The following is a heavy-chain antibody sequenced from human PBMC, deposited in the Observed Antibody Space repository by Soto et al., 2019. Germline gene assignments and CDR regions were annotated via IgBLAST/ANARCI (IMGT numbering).Heavy chain of an antibody. Sequence: QVQLVQSGAEVKKPGSSVKVSCKASGGSLSNYAINWVRQAPGQRLEWMGGIIPLYGTGNYAPDLRDRVTFTADKATGTAYMEVSSLRSHDTAIYSCATGLWSGPIAYDFDYCGPGTLVTVSS. D-gene: IGHD3-3*01. CDR2: IIPLYGTG. CDR3: ATGLWSGPIAYDFDY. CDR1: GGSLSNYA. J-gene: IGHJ4*01. V-gene: IGHV1-69*06.